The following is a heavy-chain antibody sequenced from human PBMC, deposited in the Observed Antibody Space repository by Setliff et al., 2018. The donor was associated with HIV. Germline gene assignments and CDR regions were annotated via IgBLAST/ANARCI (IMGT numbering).Heavy chain of an antibody. D-gene: IGHD3-10*01. V-gene: IGHV1-69*13. CDR3: ARDDHYYDSGSYYSDWYFDL. Sequence: SVKVSCKASRGTFNRYTISWVRQAPGQGLEWMGGIIPMYGTTKYAKKFQGRVTLTADESTSTAYMELSGLKSEDTAVYYCARDDHYYDSGSYYSDWYFDLWGRGTLVTVSS. CDR2: IIPMYGTT. CDR1: RGTFNRYT. J-gene: IGHJ2*01.